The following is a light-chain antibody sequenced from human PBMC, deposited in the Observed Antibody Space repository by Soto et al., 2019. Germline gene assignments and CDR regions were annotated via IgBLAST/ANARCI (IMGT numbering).Light chain of an antibody. CDR1: SSNIGNNN. Sequence: QLVLTQPPSASATPGQRVTISCSGSSSNIGNNNAYWYQHVPGTAPKLIIHHNTLRPSWVPDRFSGSKSGTSATLAISGLQSDDDSDYYCAAWDDSRGSVVFGGGTKLTVL. V-gene: IGLV1-47*02. J-gene: IGLJ2*01. CDR2: HNT. CDR3: AAWDDSRGSVV.